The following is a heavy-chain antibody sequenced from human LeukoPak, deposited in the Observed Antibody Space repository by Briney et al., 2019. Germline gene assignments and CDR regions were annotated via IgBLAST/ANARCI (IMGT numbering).Heavy chain of an antibody. CDR3: AKDMRYSIGGAGTGGIDY. CDR2: ISWNSGTI. J-gene: IGHJ4*02. V-gene: IGHV3-9*01. D-gene: IGHD6-19*01. CDR1: GFTFDDYA. Sequence: PGRSLRLSCAASGFTFDDYAMHWARQAPGKGLEWVSGISWNSGTINYADSVKGRFTISRDNAKNSLYLQVNSLRAEDTALYYCAKDMRYSIGGAGTGGIDYWGQGTLVTVSS.